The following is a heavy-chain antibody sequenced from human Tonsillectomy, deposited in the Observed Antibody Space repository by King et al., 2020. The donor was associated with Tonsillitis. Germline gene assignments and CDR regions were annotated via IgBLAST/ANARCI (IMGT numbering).Heavy chain of an antibody. Sequence: QLVQSGGGVVQPGRSLRLSCAASGFTFSNYPMHWVRQAPGKGLEWGAVISYDGINKYFADSVKGRFTISRDNSQNTMYLQVTSLRVEDTAVYYCARGVDEWGTDYWGQGTLVTVSS. CDR1: GFTFSNYP. CDR3: ARGVDEWGTDY. D-gene: IGHD3-16*01. J-gene: IGHJ4*02. CDR2: ISYDGINK. V-gene: IGHV3-30*01.